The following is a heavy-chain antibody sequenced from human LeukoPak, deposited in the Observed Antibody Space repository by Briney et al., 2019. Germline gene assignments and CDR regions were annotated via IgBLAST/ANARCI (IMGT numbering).Heavy chain of an antibody. CDR1: GFTFSSYG. Sequence: GGSLRLFCAASGFTFSSYGMHWVRQAPGKGLEWVAVISYDGSNKYYADSVKGRFTISRDNSKNTLYLQMNSLRAEDTAVYYCAKDKTWSGYSTYYYYGMDVWGQGTTVTVSS. CDR3: AKDKTWSGYSTYYYYGMDV. V-gene: IGHV3-30*18. J-gene: IGHJ6*02. D-gene: IGHD3-3*01. CDR2: ISYDGSNK.